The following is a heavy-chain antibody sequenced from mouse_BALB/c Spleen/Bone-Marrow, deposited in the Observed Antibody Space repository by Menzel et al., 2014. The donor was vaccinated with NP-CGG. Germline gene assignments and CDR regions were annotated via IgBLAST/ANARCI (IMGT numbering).Heavy chain of an antibody. CDR2: IYPGNVNT. J-gene: IGHJ4*01. CDR3: ARGDYYRSPMDY. Sequence: QAQLQQSGPELVKPGSSVRISCKASGYTFTSYYIHWVKQRPGQGLEWIGWIYPGNVNTNYNEKFEDKATLTADKSSSTAYMHLTSLTSEDSAVYFCARGDYYRSPMDYWGQGTSVTVSS. V-gene: IGHV1S56*01. D-gene: IGHD2-14*01. CDR1: GYTFTSYY.